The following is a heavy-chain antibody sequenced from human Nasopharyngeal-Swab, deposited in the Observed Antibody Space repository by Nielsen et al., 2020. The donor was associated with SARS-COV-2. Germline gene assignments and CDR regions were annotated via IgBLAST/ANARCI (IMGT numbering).Heavy chain of an antibody. CDR1: VYTFTGYY. Sequence: SVNVSCKSSVYTFTGYYMHWVRQARGQGLEWMRWINPNSGGTNYAQKFQGRVTMTRDTSISTAYMELSRLRSDDTAVYYCARLSSGLGWFAPSGQVTLVTVSS. D-gene: IGHD6-19*01. J-gene: IGHJ5*02. CDR3: ARLSSGLGWFAP. CDR2: INPNSGGT. V-gene: IGHV1-2*02.